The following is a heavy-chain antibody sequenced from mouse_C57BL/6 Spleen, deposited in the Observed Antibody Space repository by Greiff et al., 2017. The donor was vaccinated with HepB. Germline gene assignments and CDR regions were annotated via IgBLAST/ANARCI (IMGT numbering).Heavy chain of an antibody. Sequence: EVQRVESGGGLVQSGRSLRLSCATSGFTFSDFYMEWVRQAPGKGLEWIAASRNKANDYTTEYSASVKGRFIVSRDTSQSILYLQMNALRAEDTAIYYCASDGGDYAWFAYWGQGTLVTVSA. D-gene: IGHD2-4*01. V-gene: IGHV7-1*01. CDR1: GFTFSDFY. J-gene: IGHJ3*01. CDR2: SRNKANDYTT. CDR3: ASDGGDYAWFAY.